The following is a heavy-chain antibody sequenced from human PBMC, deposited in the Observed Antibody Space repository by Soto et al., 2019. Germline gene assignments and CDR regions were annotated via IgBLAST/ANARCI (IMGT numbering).Heavy chain of an antibody. CDR3: AAAGYDSSGYYYGFDY. Sequence: QMVQSGAEVKKPGDSVKVSCKASGYTFTSSAVQWVRQARGQRLEWIGWIVVGSGNTNYAQKFQERVTITRDMSTSTAYMELSSLRSEDTAVYYCAAAGYDSSGYYYGFDYWGQGTLVTVSS. D-gene: IGHD3-22*01. CDR1: GYTFTSSA. V-gene: IGHV1-58*01. CDR2: IVVGSGNT. J-gene: IGHJ4*02.